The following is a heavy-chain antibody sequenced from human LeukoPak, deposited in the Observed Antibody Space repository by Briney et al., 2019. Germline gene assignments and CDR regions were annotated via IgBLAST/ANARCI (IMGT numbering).Heavy chain of an antibody. J-gene: IGHJ4*02. V-gene: IGHV4-34*01. D-gene: IGHD6-13*01. CDR1: GGSLSNYY. CDR3: ARAPVRVAAVGKYFDF. Sequence: PSETLSLTCAVYGGSLSNYYWSWIRQPPGKGLEWIGEINHSGSTNYNPSLKSRLTISVDTSQKQFSLKLSSVTAADTAVYYCARAPVRVAAVGKYFDFWGQGTLVIVSS. CDR2: INHSGST.